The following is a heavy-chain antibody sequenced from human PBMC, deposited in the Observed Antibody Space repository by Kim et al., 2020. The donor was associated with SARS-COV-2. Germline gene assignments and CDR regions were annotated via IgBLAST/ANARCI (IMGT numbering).Heavy chain of an antibody. CDR2: ISSSSSYI. Sequence: GGSLRLSCAASGFTFSSYSMNWVRQAPGKGLEWVSSISSSSSYIYYADSVKGRFTISRDNAKNSLYLQMNSLRAEDTAVYYCATNYDFWSAKNDYWGQGTLVTVSS. CDR1: GFTFSSYS. CDR3: ATNYDFWSAKNDY. V-gene: IGHV3-21*01. J-gene: IGHJ4*02. D-gene: IGHD3-3*01.